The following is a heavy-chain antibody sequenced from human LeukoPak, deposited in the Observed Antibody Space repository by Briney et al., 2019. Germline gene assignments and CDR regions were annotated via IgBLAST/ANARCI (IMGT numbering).Heavy chain of an antibody. CDR3: ARAVYDSSGYYYVRSYYFDY. CDR2: IYYSGST. D-gene: IGHD3-22*01. CDR1: GGSISSSSYY. J-gene: IGHJ4*02. V-gene: IGHV4-39*07. Sequence: SETLSLTCTVSGGSISSSSYYWGWIRQPPGKGLEWIGSIYYSGSTYYNPSLKSRVTISVDTSKNQFSLKLSSVTAADTAVYYCARAVYDSSGYYYVRSYYFDYWGQGTLVTVSS.